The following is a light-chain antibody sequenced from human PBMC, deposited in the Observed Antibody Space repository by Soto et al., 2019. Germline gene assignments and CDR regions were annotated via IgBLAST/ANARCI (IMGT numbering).Light chain of an antibody. V-gene: IGLV2-14*03. CDR1: NSDVGTYDY. CDR3: SSNTTTNTII. Sequence: QSALSQPASVSGPPGQSIAISCTGTNSDVGTYDYVSWYQQHPGKAPKLMIYDVGKRPSEISDRFSGSKSGNTASLTISGLLAEDEADYYCSSNTTTNTIIFGGGTKLTVL. CDR2: DVG. J-gene: IGLJ2*01.